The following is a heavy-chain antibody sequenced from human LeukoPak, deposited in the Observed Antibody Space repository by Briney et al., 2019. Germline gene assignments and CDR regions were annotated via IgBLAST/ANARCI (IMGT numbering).Heavy chain of an antibody. CDR2: IYPGDSDT. J-gene: IGHJ4*02. V-gene: IGHV5-51*01. D-gene: IGHD6-13*01. Sequence: AGESLKISCKGSGYSFTSYWIGWVRQMPGKGLEWMGIIYPGDSDTRYSPSFQGQVTISADKSISTAYLQWGSLKASDTAMYYCARHPFTYSSSWYYFDYWGQGTLVTVSS. CDR3: ARHPFTYSSSWYYFDY. CDR1: GYSFTSYW.